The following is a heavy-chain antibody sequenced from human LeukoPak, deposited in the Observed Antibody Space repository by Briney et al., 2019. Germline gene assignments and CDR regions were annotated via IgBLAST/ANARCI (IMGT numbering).Heavy chain of an antibody. CDR3: ARDQCFSGYCHVFDS. J-gene: IGHJ3*01. Sequence: SGGSLRLSCAASGFTFSSYGMHWVRQAPGKGLEWVAFIRYDGSNKYYADSVKGRFTISRDNAKNTLYLQMNSLRAEDTAVYYCARDQCFSGYCHVFDSWGRGTMVTVSS. D-gene: IGHD3-22*01. V-gene: IGHV3-30*02. CDR2: IRYDGSNK. CDR1: GFTFSSYG.